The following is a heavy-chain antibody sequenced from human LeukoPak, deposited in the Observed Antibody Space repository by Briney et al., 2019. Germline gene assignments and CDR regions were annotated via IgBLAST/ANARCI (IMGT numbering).Heavy chain of an antibody. CDR3: ARYLSVAVFDY. CDR2: ISGSGGST. CDR1: GFTFSSYA. D-gene: IGHD6-6*01. V-gene: IGHV3-23*01. Sequence: GGSLRLSCAASGFTFSSYAMSWVRQAPGKGLEWVSAISGSGGSTYYADSVKGRFTISRDNAKNSLYLQMNSLRAEDTAVYYCARYLSVAVFDYWGQGTLVTVSS. J-gene: IGHJ4*02.